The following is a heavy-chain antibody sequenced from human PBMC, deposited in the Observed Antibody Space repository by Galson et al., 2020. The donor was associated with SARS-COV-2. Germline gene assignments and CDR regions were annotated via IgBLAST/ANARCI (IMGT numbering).Heavy chain of an antibody. D-gene: IGHD6-13*01. CDR1: GFTFSSYG. V-gene: IGHV3-30*18. CDR2: ISYDGSNK. J-gene: IGHJ4*02. CDR3: AKDGYSSSWPLGEKTIDY. Sequence: GGSLRLSCAASGFTFSSYGMHWVRQAPGKGLEWVAVISYDGSNKYYADSVKGRFTISRDNSKNTLYLQMNSLRAEDTAVYYCAKDGYSSSWPLGEKTIDYWGQGTLVTVSS.